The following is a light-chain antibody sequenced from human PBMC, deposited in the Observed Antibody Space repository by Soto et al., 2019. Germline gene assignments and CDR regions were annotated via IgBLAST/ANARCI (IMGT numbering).Light chain of an antibody. CDR2: GAS. J-gene: IGKJ3*01. CDR3: HQYGSSPQA. Sequence: EIVLTQSPGTLSLSPGERVTLSCRASQSVTRSFLAWYQQKPGQAPRLLINGASSRATGIPDRFSGSGSGTVFTLTISRLEPEDFAVYYCHQYGSSPQAFGPGTKVDIK. CDR1: QSVTRSF. V-gene: IGKV3-20*01.